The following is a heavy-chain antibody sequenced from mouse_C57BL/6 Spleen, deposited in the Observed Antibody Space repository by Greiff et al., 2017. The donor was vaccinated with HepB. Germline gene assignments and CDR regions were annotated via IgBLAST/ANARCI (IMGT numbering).Heavy chain of an antibody. CDR1: GYAFSSSW. CDR3: ATHLYFDY. CDR2: IYPGDGDT. J-gene: IGHJ2*01. Sequence: VQLQQSGPELVKPGASVKISCKASGYAFSSSWMNWVKQRPGKGLEWIGRIYPGDGDTNYNGKFKGKATLTADKSSSTAYMQLSSLTSEDSAVYFCATHLYFDYWGQGTTLTVSS. V-gene: IGHV1-82*01.